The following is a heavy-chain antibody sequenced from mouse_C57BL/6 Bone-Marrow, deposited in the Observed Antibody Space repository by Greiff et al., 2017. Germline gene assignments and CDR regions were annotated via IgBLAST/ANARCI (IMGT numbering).Heavy chain of an antibody. Sequence: VQLEESGAELVRPGASVKLSCTASGFNITDDYMHWVKQRPEQGLEWIGWIDPENGDTEYAAKFQGQATISFDTASNTAYLQLSSLTSEDTAVYYCTRIAYWGQGTLVTVSA. CDR2: IDPENGDT. V-gene: IGHV14-4*01. CDR1: GFNITDDY. J-gene: IGHJ3*01. CDR3: TRIAY.